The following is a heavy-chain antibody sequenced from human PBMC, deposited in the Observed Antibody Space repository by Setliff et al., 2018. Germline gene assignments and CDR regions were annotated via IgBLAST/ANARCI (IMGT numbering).Heavy chain of an antibody. Sequence: PSETLSLTCTVSGDSISSRPFYWGWFRQPAGKELEWIGQIYTSWSTIYNPSLKSRVTILLDTSKNQFSLKLSSVTAADTAVYYCARDGVEDGLFDSWGQGTRVTVSS. V-gene: IGHV4-61*09. D-gene: IGHD2-8*01. CDR2: IYTSWST. CDR3: ARDGVEDGLFDS. CDR1: GDSISSRPFY. J-gene: IGHJ4*02.